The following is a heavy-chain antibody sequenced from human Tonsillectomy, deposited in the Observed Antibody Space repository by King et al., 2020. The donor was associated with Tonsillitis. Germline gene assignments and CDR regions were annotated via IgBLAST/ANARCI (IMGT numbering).Heavy chain of an antibody. CDR2: IYTSGST. J-gene: IGHJ6*02. D-gene: IGHD6-13*01. CDR1: GGSISTYY. CDR3: ARDYAAHTSRGVWHYYGMDV. V-gene: IGHV4-4*07. Sequence: VQLQESGPGLVKPSETLSLTCTVSGGSISTYYWSWIRPSAGKGLEWIGRIYTSGSTNYNPSLKSRVTMSVDTSKNQLSLKLSSVTAADTAVYYCARDYAAHTSRGVWHYYGMDVWGQGTTVTVSS.